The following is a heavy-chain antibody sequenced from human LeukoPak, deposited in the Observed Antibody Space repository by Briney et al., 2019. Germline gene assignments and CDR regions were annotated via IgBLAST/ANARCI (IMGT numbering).Heavy chain of an antibody. J-gene: IGHJ5*02. CDR3: ARESAYSSSSGPNRRRYTWFDP. V-gene: IGHV3-7*01. CDR1: GFTFSSYW. CDR2: IKQDGSEK. Sequence: PGGSLRLSCAASGFTFSSYWMSWVRQAPGKGLEWVANIKQDGSEKYYVDSVKGRFTISRDNAKNSLYLQMNSLRDEGTAVYYCARESAYSSSSGPNRRRYTWFDPWGQGTLVTVSS. D-gene: IGHD6-6*01.